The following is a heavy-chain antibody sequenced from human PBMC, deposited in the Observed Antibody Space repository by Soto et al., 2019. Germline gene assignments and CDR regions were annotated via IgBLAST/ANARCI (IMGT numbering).Heavy chain of an antibody. CDR1: GFTFSSYG. D-gene: IGHD6-19*01. CDR3: AKDYSSDGYGLRH. CDR2: VSYDGSNK. Sequence: PGGSLRLSCAASGFTFSSYGMHWVRQAPGKGLEWVAVVSYDGSNKYYADSVKGRFTISRDNSKNTLYLQMNSLGAEDTAVYYCAKDYSSDGYGLRHWGQGTLVTVSS. J-gene: IGHJ4*02. V-gene: IGHV3-30*18.